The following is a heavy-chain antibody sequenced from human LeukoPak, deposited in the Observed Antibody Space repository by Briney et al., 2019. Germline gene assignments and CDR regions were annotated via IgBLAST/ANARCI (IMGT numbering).Heavy chain of an antibody. Sequence: SETLSLTCAVYGGSFSGYYWSWIRQPPGKGLEWIGEINHSGSTNYNPSLKSRVTISVDTSKNQFSLKLSSVTAADTAVYYCASLCGYSRPGIWGQGTMVTVPS. CDR1: GGSFSGYY. D-gene: IGHD5-12*01. V-gene: IGHV4-34*01. CDR3: ASLCGYSRPGI. J-gene: IGHJ3*02. CDR2: INHSGST.